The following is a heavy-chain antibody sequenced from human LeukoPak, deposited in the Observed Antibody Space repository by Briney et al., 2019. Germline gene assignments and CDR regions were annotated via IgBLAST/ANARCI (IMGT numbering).Heavy chain of an antibody. CDR2: INHSGST. D-gene: IGHD4-23*01. CDR3: ARGRHFGGNSLISFDY. CDR1: GGSLRGYY. V-gene: IGHV4-34*01. J-gene: IGHJ4*02. Sequence: PSETLSLTCAVYGGSLRGYYWSWIRQSPGKGLEWIGEINHSGSTNYNPSLKSRVTISVGTSKNQFSLRVTSVTAADTALYYCARGRHFGGNSLISFDYWGPGTLVTVSS.